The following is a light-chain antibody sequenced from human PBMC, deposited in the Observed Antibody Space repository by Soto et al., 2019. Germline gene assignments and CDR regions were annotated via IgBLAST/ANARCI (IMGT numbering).Light chain of an antibody. V-gene: IGLV2-11*01. CDR1: IHDIGGYNF. J-gene: IGLJ2*01. CDR3: CSYAGSNTLV. CDR2: DVS. Sequence: QSALTQPRSVSGTPGQSITISCSGTIHDIGGYNFISWYQQHPGTAPKIIIYDVSKRPSGVPDRFSGSTSGNTASLTISGLQTEDDAFYYCCSYAGSNTLVFGGGTQVTVL.